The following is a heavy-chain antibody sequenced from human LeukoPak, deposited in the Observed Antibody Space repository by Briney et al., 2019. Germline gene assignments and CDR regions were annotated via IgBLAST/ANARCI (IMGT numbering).Heavy chain of an antibody. Sequence: SQTLSLTCTVSGASISNGGYYWNWIRQPPGKGLEWIGYIYYSRSTSYSPSLKSRLTISVDTSKNQFSLKLSSVTAADTAVYYCARDGYNSGYFDYWGQGTLVTVSS. CDR3: ARDGYNSGYFDY. V-gene: IGHV4-30-4*01. CDR2: IYYSRST. CDR1: GASISNGGYY. J-gene: IGHJ4*02. D-gene: IGHD5-24*01.